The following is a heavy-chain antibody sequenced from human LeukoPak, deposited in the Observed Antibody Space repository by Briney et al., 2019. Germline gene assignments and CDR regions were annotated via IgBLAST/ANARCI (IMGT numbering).Heavy chain of an antibody. CDR3: AREESGGYFDY. D-gene: IGHD2-8*02. Sequence: GASVKVSCKASGYTFTNYYMHWVRQAPGQGREWMGLINPTGTGTNYAQKFRGRVTLTRDTSTTTVYMELSSLRSEDTAVYYCAREESGGYFDYWGQGTLVTVSS. J-gene: IGHJ4*02. V-gene: IGHV1-46*01. CDR2: INPTGTGT. CDR1: GYTFTNYY.